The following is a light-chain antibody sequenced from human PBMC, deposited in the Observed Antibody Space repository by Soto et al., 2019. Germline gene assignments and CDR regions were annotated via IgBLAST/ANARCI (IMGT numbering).Light chain of an antibody. V-gene: IGKV1-5*03. J-gene: IGKJ1*01. Sequence: IQMTQSPSTQSASVGDRVTITCRASQSISSWLAWYQQKPGKAPKLLIYKASSLESGVPSRFSGSGSGTEFTLTISSLQPDDFATYYCQQYNSYSAFGQGTKVEIK. CDR2: KAS. CDR3: QQYNSYSA. CDR1: QSISSW.